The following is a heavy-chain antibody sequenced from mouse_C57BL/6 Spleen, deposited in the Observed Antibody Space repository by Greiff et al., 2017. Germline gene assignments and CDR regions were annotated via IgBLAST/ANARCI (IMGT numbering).Heavy chain of an antibody. Sequence: EVQLQQSVAELVRPGASVKLSCTASGFNIKNTYMHWVKQRPEQGLEWIGRIDPANGNTKYAPKFQGKATLTVDKSSSPAYMQLSSLTSEDSAVYYCARIRGTWFAYWGQGTLVTVSA. V-gene: IGHV14-3*01. CDR3: ARIRGTWFAY. CDR2: IDPANGNT. J-gene: IGHJ3*01. CDR1: GFNIKNTY.